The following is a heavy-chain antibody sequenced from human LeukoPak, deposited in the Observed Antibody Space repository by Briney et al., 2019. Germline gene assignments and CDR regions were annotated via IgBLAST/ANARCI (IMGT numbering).Heavy chain of an antibody. J-gene: IGHJ1*01. CDR1: GFTFSSYA. CDR3: AKYCSSTSCANEYFQH. Sequence: GGSLRLSCAASGFTFSSYAMSWVLQAPGKGLEWVSAISGSGGSTYYADSVKGRFTISRDNAKNTLYLQMNSLRAEDTAVYYCAKYCSSTSCANEYFQHWGQGTLVTVSS. CDR2: ISGSGGST. D-gene: IGHD2-2*01. V-gene: IGHV3-23*01.